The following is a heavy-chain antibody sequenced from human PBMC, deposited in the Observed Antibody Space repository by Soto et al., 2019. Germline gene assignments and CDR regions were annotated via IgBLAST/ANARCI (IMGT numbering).Heavy chain of an antibody. CDR3: ARADSSYTLRYCYYGIDV. D-gene: IGHD6-6*01. CDR1: GYTFTSYG. Sequence: QVQLVQSGAEVKKPGASVKVSCKASGYTFTSYGISWVRQAPGQGHEWMGWISAYNGNTNYAHKLQGRVTMTTDTATRTAYMELRSLRSDDTAVYYCARADSSYTLRYCYYGIDVWGQGTTVTVSS. CDR2: ISAYNGNT. J-gene: IGHJ6*02. V-gene: IGHV1-18*04.